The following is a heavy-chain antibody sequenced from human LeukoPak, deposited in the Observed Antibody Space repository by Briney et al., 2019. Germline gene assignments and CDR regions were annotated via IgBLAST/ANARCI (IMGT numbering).Heavy chain of an antibody. J-gene: IGHJ4*02. D-gene: IGHD6-6*01. Sequence: TVXXXYMSWVRQXPGKGLEWVSVIYSGGSTYYADSVKGRFTISRDNSKNTLYLQMNSLRAEDTAVYYCASPQGGSSAYYFDYWGQGTLVTVSS. CDR2: IYSGGST. V-gene: IGHV3-66*01. CDR1: TVXXXY. CDR3: ASPQGGSSAYYFDY.